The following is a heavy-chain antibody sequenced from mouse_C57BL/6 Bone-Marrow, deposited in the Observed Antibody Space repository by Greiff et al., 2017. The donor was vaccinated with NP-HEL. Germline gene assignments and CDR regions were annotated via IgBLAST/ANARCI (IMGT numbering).Heavy chain of an antibody. Sequence: EVQLVESGGGLVKPGGSLKLSCAASGFTFSSYAMSWVRQTPEKRLEWVATISDGGSYTYYPDNVKGRFTISRDNAKNNLYLQMSHLKSEDTAMYYCARAPAYFDYWGQGTTLTVSS. CDR3: ARAPAYFDY. CDR2: ISDGGSYT. J-gene: IGHJ2*01. CDR1: GFTFSSYA. V-gene: IGHV5-4*01.